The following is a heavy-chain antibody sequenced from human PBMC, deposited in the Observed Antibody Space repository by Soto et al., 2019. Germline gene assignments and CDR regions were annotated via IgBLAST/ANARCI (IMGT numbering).Heavy chain of an antibody. V-gene: IGHV1-69*01. D-gene: IGHD4-17*01. CDR1: GGTFSSYA. CDR3: ATSYDYGCNSETVVAFDI. J-gene: IGHJ3*02. Sequence: QVQLVQSGAEVKKPGSSVKVSCKASGGTFSSYAISWVRQAPGQGLEWMGGIIPIFGTANYAQKVQGRVTISADESTSTAYMELSSLRSEDTAVYYCATSYDYGCNSETVVAFDIWGQGTMVTVSS. CDR2: IIPIFGTA.